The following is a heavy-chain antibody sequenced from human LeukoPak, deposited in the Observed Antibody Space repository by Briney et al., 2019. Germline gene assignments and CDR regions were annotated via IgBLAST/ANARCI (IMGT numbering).Heavy chain of an antibody. CDR2: IYYSGST. CDR3: ASGSSDSYDAFDI. D-gene: IGHD3-10*01. J-gene: IGHJ3*02. V-gene: IGHV4-31*03. CDR1: GGSISSGGYS. Sequence: PSETLSLTCTVSGGSISSGGYSWSWVRQHPAKGLDRIGYIYYSGSTYYNPSLKSRVTMSVDTSKNPFSLKLSSVTAADTAVYYCASGSSDSYDAFDIWGQGTMVTVSS.